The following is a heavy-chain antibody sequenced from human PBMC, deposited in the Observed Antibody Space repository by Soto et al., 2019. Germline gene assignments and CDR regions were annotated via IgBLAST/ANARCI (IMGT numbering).Heavy chain of an antibody. Sequence: QVQLVQSGAEVKKPGSSVKVSCKASGGTFSSYAISWVRQAPGQGLEWMGGIIAIFGTANYAQKFQGRVTITADESTSTAYMELSSLRSEDTAVYYCARGDYYGSGSAIYYYYGMDVWGQGTTVTVSS. D-gene: IGHD3-10*01. CDR2: IIAIFGTA. V-gene: IGHV1-69*01. CDR3: ARGDYYGSGSAIYYYYGMDV. CDR1: GGTFSSYA. J-gene: IGHJ6*02.